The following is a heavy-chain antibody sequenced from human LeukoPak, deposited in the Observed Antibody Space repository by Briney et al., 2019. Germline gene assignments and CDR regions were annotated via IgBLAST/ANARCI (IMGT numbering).Heavy chain of an antibody. CDR1: GFTFSSYA. V-gene: IGHV3-23*01. J-gene: IGHJ3*02. D-gene: IGHD6-13*01. CDR3: ARQEAAGDAFDI. CDR2: ISGSGGST. Sequence: GGSLRLSCAASGFTFSSYAMSWVRQAPGKGLEWVSAISGSGGSTYYADSVKGRFTISRDNSKNTLYLQMNSLRAEDTAVYYCARQEAAGDAFDIWGQGTMVTVSS.